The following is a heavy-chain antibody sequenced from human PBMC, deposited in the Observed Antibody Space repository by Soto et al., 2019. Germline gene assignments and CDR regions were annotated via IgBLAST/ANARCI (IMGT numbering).Heavy chain of an antibody. CDR1: GFTFSDYY. V-gene: IGHV3-11*06. D-gene: IGHD3-9*01. CDR2: ISSSSSYT. J-gene: IGHJ4*02. Sequence: GGSLRLSCAASGFTFSDYYMSWIRQAPGKGLEWVSYISSSSSYTNYADSVKGRFTISRDNAKNSLYLQMNSLRAEDTAVYYCARLYYDILTGYYVDYWGQGTLVTVSS. CDR3: ARLYYDILTGYYVDY.